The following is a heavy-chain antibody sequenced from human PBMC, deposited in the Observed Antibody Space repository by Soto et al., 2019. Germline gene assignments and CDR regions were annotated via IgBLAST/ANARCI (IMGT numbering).Heavy chain of an antibody. D-gene: IGHD1-26*01. CDR1: GFTFDDYA. V-gene: IGHV3-9*01. Sequence: EVQLVESGGGLVQPGRSLRLSCVASGFTFDDYAMHWVRQTPGKGLEWVSSIDWNGGSTAYADSVKGRFTISRDNARNSLYLQMNSLRPEDTALYYCVKGRGSYFVYFGLDVLGQGTTVTVSS. J-gene: IGHJ6*02. CDR2: IDWNGGST. CDR3: VKGRGSYFVYFGLDV.